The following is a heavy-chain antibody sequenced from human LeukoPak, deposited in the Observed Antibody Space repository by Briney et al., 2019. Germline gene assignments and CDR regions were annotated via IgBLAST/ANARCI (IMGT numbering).Heavy chain of an antibody. D-gene: IGHD1-26*01. CDR1: GYRFNSYG. CDR3: ARESFSRSYAADDAFDI. J-gene: IGHJ3*02. Sequence: ASVTVSCKASGYRFNSYGISWVRQAPGQGLEWMGWISAYNGNTKYAQKLQGRVTMTTDTSTSTAYMEVRSLRSDDTAVYYCARESFSRSYAADDAFDIWGQGTMVTVSS. V-gene: IGHV1-18*01. CDR2: ISAYNGNT.